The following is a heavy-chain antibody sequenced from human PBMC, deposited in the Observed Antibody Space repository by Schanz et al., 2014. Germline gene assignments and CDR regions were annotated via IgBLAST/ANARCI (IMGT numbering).Heavy chain of an antibody. CDR3: AMGGYQLHH. Sequence: EVQLVESGGGLVQPGGSLRLSCAASGFTFSTYWMHWVRQAPGKGLVWVSHINCDGTTTTYADSVKGRFTISRDNAENTLYLQMNSLRVEDTAVYYCAMGGYQLHHWGQGTLXTVSS. CDR2: INCDGTTT. V-gene: IGHV3-74*01. CDR1: GFTFSTYW. D-gene: IGHD1-7*01. J-gene: IGHJ4*02.